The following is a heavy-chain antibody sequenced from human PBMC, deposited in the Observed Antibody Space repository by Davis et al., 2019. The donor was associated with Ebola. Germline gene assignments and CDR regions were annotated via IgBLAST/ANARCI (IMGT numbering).Heavy chain of an antibody. V-gene: IGHV4-34*01. CDR2: INHSGST. D-gene: IGHD3-3*01. Sequence: SETLSLTCAVYGGSFSGYYWSWIRQPPGKGLEWIGEINHSGSTNYNPSLKSRVTISVDTSKNQFSLKLSSVTAADTAVYYCAGMGRYYDFWSGLNPFDPWGQGTLVTVSS. CDR1: GGSFSGYY. CDR3: AGMGRYYDFWSGLNPFDP. J-gene: IGHJ5*02.